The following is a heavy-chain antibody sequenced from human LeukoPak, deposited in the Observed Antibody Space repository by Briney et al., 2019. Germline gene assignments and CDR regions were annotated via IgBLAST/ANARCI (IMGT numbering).Heavy chain of an antibody. Sequence: GGSLRLSCAASGFTFSSYGMHWVRQAPGKGLEWVAFIRYDGSNKYYADSVKGRFTISRDNSKNTLYLQMNSLRAEDTAVYYCAKDSDIVVGPDYWGQGTLVTVSS. CDR1: GFTFSSYG. CDR2: IRYDGSNK. J-gene: IGHJ4*02. D-gene: IGHD2-15*01. CDR3: AKDSDIVVGPDY. V-gene: IGHV3-30*02.